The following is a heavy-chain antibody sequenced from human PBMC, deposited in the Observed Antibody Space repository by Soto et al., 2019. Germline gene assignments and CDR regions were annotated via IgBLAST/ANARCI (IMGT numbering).Heavy chain of an antibody. J-gene: IGHJ4*02. CDR2: IYYSGST. V-gene: IGHV4-31*03. Sequence: PSETLSLTCTVSGGSIISGGYYWIWIRQHPGKGLEWIGYIYYSGSTYYNPSLKSRVTISVDTSKNQFSLKLSSVTAADTAVYYCARSRRKSTVTDYWGQGTLVTVSS. CDR3: ARSRRKSTVTDY. CDR1: GGSIISGGYY. D-gene: IGHD4-4*01.